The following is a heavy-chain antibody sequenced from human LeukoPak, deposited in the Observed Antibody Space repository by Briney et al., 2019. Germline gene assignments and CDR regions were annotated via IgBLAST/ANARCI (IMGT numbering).Heavy chain of an antibody. CDR1: GFTFSSYA. V-gene: IGHV3-23*01. J-gene: IGHJ4*02. CDR3: AKAYYNSGSYYSFDY. CDR2: ISGSGGST. Sequence: GGSLRLSCAASGFTFSSYAMSWVRQAPGKGLEWVSSISGSGGSTYYADSVKGRFTTSRDNSKNTLYLQMNSLRAEDTAVYYCAKAYYNSGSYYSFDYWGQGTLVTVSS. D-gene: IGHD3-10*01.